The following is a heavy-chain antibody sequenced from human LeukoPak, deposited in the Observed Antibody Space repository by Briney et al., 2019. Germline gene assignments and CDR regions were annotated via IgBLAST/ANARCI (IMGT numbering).Heavy chain of an antibody. V-gene: IGHV1-69*05. D-gene: IGHD3-10*01. J-gene: IGHJ3*02. CDR1: GGTFSSYA. CDR2: IIPIYGTA. CDR3: ARGLLWFGESGDDAFDI. Sequence: GASVKVSCKASGGTFSSYAISWVRQAPGQGLEWMGGIIPIYGTANYAQKFQGRVTMTTDTSTSTAYMELRSLRSDDTAVYYCARGLLWFGESGDDAFDIWGQGTMVTVSS.